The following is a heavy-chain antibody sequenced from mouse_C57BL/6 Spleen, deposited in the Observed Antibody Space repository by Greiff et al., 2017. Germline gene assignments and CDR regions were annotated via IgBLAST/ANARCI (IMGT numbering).Heavy chain of an antibody. CDR2: IYPGSGST. CDR1: GYTFTSYW. J-gene: IGHJ4*01. D-gene: IGHD6-1*01. V-gene: IGHV1-55*01. Sequence: QVQLQQPGAELVKPGASVKMSCKASGYTFTSYWITWVKQRPGQGLEWIGDIYPGSGSTNYNEKFKSKATLTVDTSSSTAYMQLSSLTSEDSAVYYCARSKLAGGDYYAMDYWGQGTSVTVSS. CDR3: ARSKLAGGDYYAMDY.